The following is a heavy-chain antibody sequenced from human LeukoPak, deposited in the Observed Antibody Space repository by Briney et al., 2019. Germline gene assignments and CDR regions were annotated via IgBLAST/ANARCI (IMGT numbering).Heavy chain of an antibody. J-gene: IGHJ6*02. V-gene: IGHV4-4*07. CDR2: IYTSGST. CDR1: GGSISSYY. CDR3: ARDRVSSSWYKGESYYYGMDV. Sequence: PSETLSLTCTVSGGSISSYYWSWIRQPAGKGLEWIGCIYTSGSTNYNPSLKSRVTMSVDTSKNQFSLKLSSVTAADTAVYYCARDRVSSSWYKGESYYYGMDVWGQGTTVTVSS. D-gene: IGHD6-13*01.